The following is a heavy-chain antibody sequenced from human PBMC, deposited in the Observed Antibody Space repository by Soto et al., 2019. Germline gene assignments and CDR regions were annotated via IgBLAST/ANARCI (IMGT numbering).Heavy chain of an antibody. CDR3: EAITMVRGVIIKGHYMDV. J-gene: IGHJ6*03. V-gene: IGHV4-59*01. CDR1: GGSISSYY. D-gene: IGHD3-10*01. Sequence: SETLSLTCTVSGGSISSYYWSWIRQPPGKGLKWIGYIYYSGSTNYNPSLKSRVTISVDTSKNQFSLKLSSVTAADTAVYYFEAITMVRGVIIKGHYMDVWGKGTTVTVSS. CDR2: IYYSGST.